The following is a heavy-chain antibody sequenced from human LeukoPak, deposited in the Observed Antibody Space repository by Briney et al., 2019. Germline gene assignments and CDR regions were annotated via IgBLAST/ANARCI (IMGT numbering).Heavy chain of an antibody. CDR3: ARDDGGGYNSFNY. V-gene: IGHV3-30-3*01. CDR1: GFTFSSYA. CDR2: ISYDGSNK. D-gene: IGHD5-18*01. Sequence: GGSLRLSCAASGFTFSSYAMHWVRQAPGKGLEWVAVISYDGSNKYYADSVKGRFTISRDNSKNTLYLQVNSLRAEDTAVYYCARDDGGGYNSFNYWGQGVLVTVSS. J-gene: IGHJ4*02.